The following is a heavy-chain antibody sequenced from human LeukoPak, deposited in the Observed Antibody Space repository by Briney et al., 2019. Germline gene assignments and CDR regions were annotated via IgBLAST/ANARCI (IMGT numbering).Heavy chain of an antibody. J-gene: IGHJ4*02. D-gene: IGHD4-11*01. Sequence: PGRSLRLSCAASGFTFSTYSMNWVRQAPGKGLEWVSYISGSSSTIYYADSVKGRFTISRDNAKNSLYLQMNSLRVEDTAVYYCARAQSFHDYSNDWGQGTLVTVSS. CDR2: ISGSSSTI. V-gene: IGHV3-48*01. CDR1: GFTFSTYS. CDR3: ARAQSFHDYSND.